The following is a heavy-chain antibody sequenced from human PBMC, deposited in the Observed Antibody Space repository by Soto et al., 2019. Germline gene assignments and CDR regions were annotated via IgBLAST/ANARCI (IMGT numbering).Heavy chain of an antibody. CDR1: GGSISSSNW. CDR3: AGRKAYYDSSGYYYEVDS. D-gene: IGHD3-22*01. J-gene: IGHJ4*02. CDR2: IYHSGST. V-gene: IGHV4-4*02. Sequence: QVQLQESGPGLVKPSGTLSLTCAVSGGSISSSNWWSWVRQPPGKGLEWIGEIYHSGSTNYNPSLKGGVTISVEKSKNQISLKLNSVTAADTAVYYCAGRKAYYDSSGYYYEVDSWGQGTLVTVSS.